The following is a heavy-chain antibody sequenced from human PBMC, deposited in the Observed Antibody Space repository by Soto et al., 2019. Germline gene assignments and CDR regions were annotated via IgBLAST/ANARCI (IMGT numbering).Heavy chain of an antibody. J-gene: IGHJ4*02. CDR3: AKGGDSGWYLFVF. D-gene: IGHD6-19*01. Sequence: GGSLRLSCAASGFTFSSYAMTWVRQAPGKGLEWVSTISATGGSTYYADSVKGRFTIARDNSKSTLFLQMNSLRAEDTAVYYCAKGGDSGWYLFVFWGQRTLVTVS. CDR1: GFTFSSYA. CDR2: ISATGGST. V-gene: IGHV3-23*01.